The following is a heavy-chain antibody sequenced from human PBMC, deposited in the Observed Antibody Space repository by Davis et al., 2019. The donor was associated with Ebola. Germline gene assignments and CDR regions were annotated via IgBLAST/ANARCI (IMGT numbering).Heavy chain of an antibody. CDR2: IIPIFGTA. J-gene: IGHJ6*04. CDR1: GGTFSRSA. D-gene: IGHD5-24*01. CDR3: ARGDDYPHGMDV. V-gene: IGHV1-69*13. Sequence: AASVKVSCKASGGTFSRSAISWVRQAPGQGLEWLGGIIPIFGTANYARKFQGRVTITADESTNTVYMELSGLRSEDTAVYYCARGDDYPHGMDVWGKGTTVTVSS.